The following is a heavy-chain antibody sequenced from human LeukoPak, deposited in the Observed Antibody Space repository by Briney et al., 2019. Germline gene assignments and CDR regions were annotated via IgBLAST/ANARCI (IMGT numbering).Heavy chain of an antibody. V-gene: IGHV4-34*01. CDR2: INHSGST. J-gene: IGHJ6*03. CDR3: ARAQGCYSSGWYGTGTCYMDV. Sequence: PSETLSLTCAVYGGSFSGYYWSWIRQPPGKGLEWIGEINHSGSTNYKPSLKSRVTISVVTSKNQFSLELSAVTAADTAVYYCARAQGCYSSGWYGTGTCYMDVWGKGTTVTVSS. D-gene: IGHD6-19*01. CDR1: GGSFSGYY.